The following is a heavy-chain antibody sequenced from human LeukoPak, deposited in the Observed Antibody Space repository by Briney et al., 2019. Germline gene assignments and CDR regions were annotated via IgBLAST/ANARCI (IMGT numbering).Heavy chain of an antibody. CDR3: AREGGDYPTDY. D-gene: IGHD4-17*01. V-gene: IGHV1-46*01. Sequence: ASVKVSCKASGYTFTSYYMHWVQQAPGQGLEWMGIINPSGGSTSYAQKFQGRVTMTRDTSTSTVYMELSSLRSEDTAVYYCAREGGDYPTDYWGQGTLVTVSS. J-gene: IGHJ4*02. CDR2: INPSGGST. CDR1: GYTFTSYY.